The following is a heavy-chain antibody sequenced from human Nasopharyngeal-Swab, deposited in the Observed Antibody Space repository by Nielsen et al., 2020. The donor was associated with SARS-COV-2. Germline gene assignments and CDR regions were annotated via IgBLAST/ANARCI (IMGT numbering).Heavy chain of an antibody. CDR3: ARHYYDTRAVWFDP. Sequence: GGSLRLSCAASGFTFSSYAMNWVRQAPGKGLEWVSYISSSGSTIYYADSVKGRFTISRDNAKNSLYLQMNSLRAEDTAVYYCARHYYDTRAVWFDPWGQGTLVTVSS. J-gene: IGHJ5*02. V-gene: IGHV3-48*03. CDR2: ISSSGSTI. CDR1: GFTFSSYA. D-gene: IGHD3-22*01.